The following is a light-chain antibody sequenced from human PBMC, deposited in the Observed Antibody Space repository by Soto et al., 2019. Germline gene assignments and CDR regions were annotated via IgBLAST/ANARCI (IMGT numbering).Light chain of an antibody. CDR1: QSVSSY. J-gene: IGKJ5*01. V-gene: IGKV3-11*01. Sequence: EIVLTQSPATVSLSQGERATLSCRASQSVSSYLAWYQQKPGQAPRLLLYDASNRATGIPARFSGSGSGTEFTLTISSLQSEDFAVYYCQQRSNWSITFGQGTRLEIK. CDR3: QQRSNWSIT. CDR2: DAS.